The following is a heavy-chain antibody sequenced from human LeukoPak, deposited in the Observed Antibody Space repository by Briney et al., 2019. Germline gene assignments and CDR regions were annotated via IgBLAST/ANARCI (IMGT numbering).Heavy chain of an antibody. D-gene: IGHD3-10*01. CDR1: GFTFSSYA. CDR2: ISYDGSNK. Sequence: GGSLRLSCAASGFTFSSYAMHCVRQAPGKGLEWVAVISYDGSNKYYADSVKGRFTISRDNSKNTLYLQMNSLRAEDTAVYYCARDETIYYGSGSYFDYWGQGTLVTVSS. V-gene: IGHV3-30-3*01. J-gene: IGHJ4*02. CDR3: ARDETIYYGSGSYFDY.